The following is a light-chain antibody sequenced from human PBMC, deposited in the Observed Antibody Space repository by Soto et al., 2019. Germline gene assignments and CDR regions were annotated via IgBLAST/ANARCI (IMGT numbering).Light chain of an antibody. J-gene: IGLJ2*01. CDR3: VTWDSSLSAEV. Sequence: QSVLTQPPSVSAAPGQKVTISCSGSSSNIGNNYVSWYQQLPGTAPKLLIYDNNKRPSGIPDRFSGSKSGTSATLGITGLQTGDEAYYYCVTWDSSLSAEVFGGGTKVTVL. CDR2: DNN. V-gene: IGLV1-51*01. CDR1: SSNIGNNY.